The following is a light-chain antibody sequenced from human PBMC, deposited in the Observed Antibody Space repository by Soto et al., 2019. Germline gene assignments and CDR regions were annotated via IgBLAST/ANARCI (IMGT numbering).Light chain of an antibody. V-gene: IGKV3-20*01. Sequence: EIVLTQSPGTLSLSPGERATLSCRASQSVNTSYLAWYQQKPGQAPRLLIYGASSRATGIPDRFSGSGSGADFTLTISSLEPEDFAVYYCQQYGSVPLTFGGGTKVEIK. CDR2: GAS. J-gene: IGKJ4*01. CDR1: QSVNTSY. CDR3: QQYGSVPLT.